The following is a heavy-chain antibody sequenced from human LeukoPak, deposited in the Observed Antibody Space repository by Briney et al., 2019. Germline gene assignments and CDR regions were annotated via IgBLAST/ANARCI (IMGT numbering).Heavy chain of an antibody. CDR1: GFTVSSNY. CDR2: IYSGGST. Sequence: GGSLRLSCAASGFTVSSNYMSWVRQAPGKGLEWVSVIYSGGSTYYADSVKGRFTISRDNSKNTLYLQMNSLRAEDTAVYYCATLPMVRGVIRPYYYGMDVWGQGTTVTVSS. J-gene: IGHJ6*02. D-gene: IGHD3-10*01. CDR3: ATLPMVRGVIRPYYYGMDV. V-gene: IGHV3-53*01.